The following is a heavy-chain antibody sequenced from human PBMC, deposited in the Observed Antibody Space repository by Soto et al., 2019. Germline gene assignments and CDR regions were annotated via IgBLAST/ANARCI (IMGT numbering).Heavy chain of an antibody. CDR1: GFTFTSYW. V-gene: IGHV3-7*01. CDR2: IKGEGSEK. CDR3: GRDEVRNGVGV. Sequence: PGGSLRLFCVASGFTFTSYWMSWVRQAPGKGLEGVANIKGEGSEKRYVDSVKGRLTISRDNAKHSVYLQMNSLRVEDTALYYCGRDEVRNGVGVWGQGTTVTVSS. J-gene: IGHJ6*02.